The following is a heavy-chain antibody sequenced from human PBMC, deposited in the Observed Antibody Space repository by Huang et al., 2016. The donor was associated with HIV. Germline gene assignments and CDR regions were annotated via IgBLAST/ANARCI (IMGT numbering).Heavy chain of an antibody. V-gene: IGHV5-51*01. D-gene: IGHD4-17*01. CDR2: IYPGDSDT. J-gene: IGHJ5*02. CDR1: GYMFTKYW. CDR3: ARHDGARPGWVDN. Sequence: EVQLVQSGAEVKKPGESLKISCKGSGYMFTKYWIGWVRQMPGKGLEWMGIIYPGDSDTRYSTSFQGQVTISADKAITTAYLPWSSLKASDTAIYYCARHDGARPGWVDNWGQGTLVTVSS.